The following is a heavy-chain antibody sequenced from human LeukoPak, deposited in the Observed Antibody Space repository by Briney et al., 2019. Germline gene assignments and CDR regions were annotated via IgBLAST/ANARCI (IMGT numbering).Heavy chain of an antibody. CDR2: IIPIFGTA. CDR3: ARVCRPFAVTLSYYFDY. V-gene: IGHV1-69*13. J-gene: IGHJ4*02. D-gene: IGHD4-17*01. CDR1: GGTFSSYA. Sequence: SVKVSCKASGGTFSSYAISWVRQAPGQGLEWMGGIIPIFGTANYAQKFQGRVTITADESTSTAYMELSSLRSEDTAVYYCARVCRPFAVTLSYYFDYRGQGTLVTVSS.